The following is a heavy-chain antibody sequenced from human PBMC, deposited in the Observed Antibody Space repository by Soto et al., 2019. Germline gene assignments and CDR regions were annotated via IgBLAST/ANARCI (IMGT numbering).Heavy chain of an antibody. CDR1: GFTFSSYG. D-gene: IGHD4-17*01. CDR2: ISYDGSNK. Sequence: QVQLVESGGGVVQPGRSLRLSCAASGFTFSSYGMHWVRQAPGKGLEWVAVISYDGSNKYYADSVKGRFTISRDNSKNTLYLQMNSLRAEDTAVYYCAKDWSHYGGNPADYWGQGTLVTVSS. CDR3: AKDWSHYGGNPADY. V-gene: IGHV3-30*18. J-gene: IGHJ4*02.